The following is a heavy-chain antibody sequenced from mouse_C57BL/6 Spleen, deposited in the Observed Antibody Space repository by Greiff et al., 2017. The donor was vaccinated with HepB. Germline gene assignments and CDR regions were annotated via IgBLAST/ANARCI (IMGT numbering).Heavy chain of an antibody. CDR1: GYTFTSYW. J-gene: IGHJ1*03. Sequence: QVQLKQSGAELVKPGASVKMSCKASGYTFTSYWITWVKQRPGQGLEWIGDIYPGSGSTNYNEKFKSKATLTVDTSSSTAYMQLSSLTSEDSAVYYCARPNYDYDGYFDVWGTGTTVTVSS. V-gene: IGHV1-55*01. CDR3: ARPNYDYDGYFDV. D-gene: IGHD2-4*01. CDR2: IYPGSGST.